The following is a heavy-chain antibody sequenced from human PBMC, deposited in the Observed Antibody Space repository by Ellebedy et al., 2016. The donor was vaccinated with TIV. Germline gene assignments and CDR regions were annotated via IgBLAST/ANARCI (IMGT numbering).Heavy chain of an antibody. Sequence: MPSETLSLTCTVSGGSISHSSYYWGWIRQPPGKGLEWIGSIFYSGSTYYNPSLKSRVTISVDTSKNQFSLKLSSVTAADTAVYYCARRTYSRSSVYWGQGTLVTVSS. CDR3: ARRTYSRSSVY. CDR2: IFYSGST. D-gene: IGHD6-6*01. CDR1: GGSISHSSYY. J-gene: IGHJ4*02. V-gene: IGHV4-39*01.